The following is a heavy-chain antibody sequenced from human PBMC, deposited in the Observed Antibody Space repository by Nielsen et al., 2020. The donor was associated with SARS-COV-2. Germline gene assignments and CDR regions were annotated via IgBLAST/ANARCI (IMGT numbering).Heavy chain of an antibody. D-gene: IGHD2-2*02. J-gene: IGHJ3*02. CDR2: IDPSDSYT. Sequence: GESLKISCKGSGYSFTSYWISWVRQMPGKGLEWMGRIDPSDSYTNYSPSFQGHVTISADKSISTAYLQWSSLKASDTAMYYCARHAVVVPAAIPDAFDIWGQGTMVTVSS. CDR1: GYSFTSYW. V-gene: IGHV5-10-1*01. CDR3: ARHAVVVPAAIPDAFDI.